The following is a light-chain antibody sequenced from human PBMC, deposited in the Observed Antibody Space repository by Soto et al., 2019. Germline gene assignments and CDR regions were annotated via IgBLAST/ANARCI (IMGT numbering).Light chain of an antibody. J-gene: IGLJ3*02. CDR2: EVT. V-gene: IGLV2-14*01. CDR1: SSDVGGYNY. CDR3: CSYRSGTTWV. Sequence: QSALTQPASVSGSPGQSITISCTGTSSDVGGYNYVSWYQQHPGKAPKLMIYEVTNRPSGVSHRFSGSKSGNSASLTISGLQAEDEADYYCCSYRSGTTWVFGRGTKLTVL.